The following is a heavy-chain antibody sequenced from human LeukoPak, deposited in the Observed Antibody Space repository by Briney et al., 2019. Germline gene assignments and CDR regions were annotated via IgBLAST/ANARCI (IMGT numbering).Heavy chain of an antibody. Sequence: PGGSLRLSCAASGFTFSSYAMSWVRQAPGKGLEWASAISGSGGSTYYADSVKGRFTISRDNSKNTLYLQMNSLRAEDTAVYYCAKDHLYGYYYGSGIDYWGQGTLVTVSS. CDR1: GFTFSSYA. CDR2: ISGSGGST. D-gene: IGHD3-10*01. V-gene: IGHV3-23*01. J-gene: IGHJ4*02. CDR3: AKDHLYGYYYGSGIDY.